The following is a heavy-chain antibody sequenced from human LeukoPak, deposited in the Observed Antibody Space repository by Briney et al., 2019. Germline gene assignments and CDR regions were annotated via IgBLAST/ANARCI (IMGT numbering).Heavy chain of an antibody. CDR1: GFTFRSYG. V-gene: IGHV3-7*03. Sequence: GGSLRLSCAASGFTFRSYGLHWVRQAPGRGLEWVANIKQDGSEQYYVDSVKGRFTISRDNSKNTLYLQMNSLRAEDTAVYYCAKSLITSGYYPLGYWGQGTLVTVSS. CDR3: AKSLITSGYYPLGY. J-gene: IGHJ4*02. D-gene: IGHD3-9*01. CDR2: IKQDGSEQ.